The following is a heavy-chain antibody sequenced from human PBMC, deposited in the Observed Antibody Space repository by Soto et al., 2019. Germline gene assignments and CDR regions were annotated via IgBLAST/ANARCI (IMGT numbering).Heavy chain of an antibody. Sequence: ASETLSLTCTLSGGAINDHYWSFIRQPPVKGLEWIGYIYYNGNTNYNPSLESRVTISVDRSRNQFSLRLTSLTAADTAVYYCARVRTGYFDYWGRGALVTVSS. CDR3: ARVRTGYFDY. V-gene: IGHV4-59*11. D-gene: IGHD3-9*01. CDR2: IYYNGNT. CDR1: GGAINDHY. J-gene: IGHJ4*02.